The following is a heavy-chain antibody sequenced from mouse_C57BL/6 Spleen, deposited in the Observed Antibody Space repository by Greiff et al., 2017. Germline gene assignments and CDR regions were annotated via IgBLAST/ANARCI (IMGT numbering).Heavy chain of an antibody. CDR1: GFTFSDYG. D-gene: IGHD2-2*01. CDR3: ARGGYDGFDY. Sequence: EVKVVESGGGLVKPGGSLKLSCAASGFTFSDYGMHWVRQAPEKGLEWVAYISSGSSTIYYADTVKGRFTISRDNAKNTLFLQMTSLRSEDTAMYYCARGGYDGFDYWGQGTTLTVSS. V-gene: IGHV5-17*01. J-gene: IGHJ2*01. CDR2: ISSGSSTI.